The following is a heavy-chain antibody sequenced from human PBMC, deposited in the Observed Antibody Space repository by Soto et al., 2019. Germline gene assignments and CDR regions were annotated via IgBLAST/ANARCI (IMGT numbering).Heavy chain of an antibody. Sequence: QVQLVQSGAEVKKPGASVKVSCKASGYTFSSIGISWVRQAPGQGLEWMGWISPYKGNTHYAQGLQGRVTMTTDTSTSTAYMELRSLRSDDTAVYYCARDLDASASYYTDYWGQGTLVTVSS. CDR3: ARDLDASASYYTDY. CDR2: ISPYKGNT. J-gene: IGHJ4*02. CDR1: GYTFSSIG. V-gene: IGHV1-18*01. D-gene: IGHD3-10*01.